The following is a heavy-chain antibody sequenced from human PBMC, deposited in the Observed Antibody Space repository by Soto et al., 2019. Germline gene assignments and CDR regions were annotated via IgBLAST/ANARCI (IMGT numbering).Heavy chain of an antibody. Sequence: PGGSLRLSCAASGFAFSSYWMHWVRQIPGKGPVWVSRIYNDGSSTAYADSVKGRFTISRDNAKNTMYLQMSSLTVGDTAVYYCARDLSGNTTPYFDLWGQGTLVTVSS. D-gene: IGHD1-7*01. J-gene: IGHJ4*02. V-gene: IGHV3-74*01. CDR2: IYNDGSST. CDR3: ARDLSGNTTPYFDL. CDR1: GFAFSSYW.